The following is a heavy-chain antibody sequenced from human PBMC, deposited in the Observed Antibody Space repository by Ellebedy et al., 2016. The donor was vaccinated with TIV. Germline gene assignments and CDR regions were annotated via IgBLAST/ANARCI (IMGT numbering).Heavy chain of an antibody. J-gene: IGHJ4*02. CDR3: ASRITIVRGAIVLRYYDY. CDR2: ISSSSSYI. Sequence: GESLKISCAASGFTFSSYSMNWVRQAPGKGLEWVSSISSSSSYIYYADSVKGRFTISRDNAKNSLYLQMNSLRAEDTAVYYCASRITIVRGAIVLRYYDYWGQGTLVTVYS. V-gene: IGHV3-21*01. D-gene: IGHD3-10*01. CDR1: GFTFSSYS.